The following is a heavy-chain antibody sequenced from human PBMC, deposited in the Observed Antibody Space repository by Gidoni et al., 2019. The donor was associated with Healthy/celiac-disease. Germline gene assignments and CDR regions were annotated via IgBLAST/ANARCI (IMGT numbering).Heavy chain of an antibody. V-gene: IGHV3-30-3*01. CDR3: ARELYYDILTGYYKDYYYYGMDV. J-gene: IGHJ6*02. CDR2: ISYDGSNK. CDR1: GFTSSSYA. D-gene: IGHD3-9*01. Sequence: QVQLVESGAGVVQPWRSLRLSCAASGFTSSSYAIHCGRQGPGKGLEWVAVISYDGSNKYYADSVKGRFTISRDNSKNTLYLQMNSLRAEDTAVYDCARELYYDILTGYYKDYYYYGMDVWGQGTTVTVSS.